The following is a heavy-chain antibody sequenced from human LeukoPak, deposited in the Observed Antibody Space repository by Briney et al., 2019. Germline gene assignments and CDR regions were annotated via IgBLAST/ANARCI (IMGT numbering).Heavy chain of an antibody. CDR3: AILTLVNDAFDI. J-gene: IGHJ3*02. CDR2: ISTSGSTI. V-gene: IGHV3-48*01. Sequence: PGGSLRLSCAASGFIFSKYSLNWVRQPPGKGLEWLSYISTSGSTIYYADSVKGRFSIYRDNAKNSLSLQMNSLTAEDTAIYYCAILTLVNDAFDIWGQGTTVTVSS. D-gene: IGHD4-17*01. CDR1: GFIFSKYS.